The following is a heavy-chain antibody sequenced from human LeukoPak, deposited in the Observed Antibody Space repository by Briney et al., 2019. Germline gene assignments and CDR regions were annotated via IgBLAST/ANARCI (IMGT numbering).Heavy chain of an antibody. CDR2: ISGSGGST. Sequence: GGSLRLSCAASGFTFSSYAMSWVRQAQGKGLEWVSTISGSGGSTYYADSVKGRFTISRDNSKNTLYLQMNSLRAEDAALYYCANNHGGGSNSPLNWFDPWGQGTLVTVSS. D-gene: IGHD1-26*01. CDR1: GFTFSSYA. J-gene: IGHJ5*02. V-gene: IGHV3-23*01. CDR3: ANNHGGGSNSPLNWFDP.